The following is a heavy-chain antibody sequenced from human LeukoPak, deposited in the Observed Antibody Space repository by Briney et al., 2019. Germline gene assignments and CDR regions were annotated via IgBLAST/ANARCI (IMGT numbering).Heavy chain of an antibody. CDR3: ARDKYSDTSSWYHKVLDY. Sequence: ASVKVSCKTSGYIFTDYYIHWVRQAPGQGLEWMGWINPKTGDTNSAQKFQRWVTMTRDTAISTAYMELNRLALDDTAVYYCARDKYSDTSSWYHKVLDYWGQGTLVTVSS. V-gene: IGHV1-2*04. D-gene: IGHD6-13*01. CDR2: INPKTGDT. J-gene: IGHJ4*02. CDR1: GYIFTDYY.